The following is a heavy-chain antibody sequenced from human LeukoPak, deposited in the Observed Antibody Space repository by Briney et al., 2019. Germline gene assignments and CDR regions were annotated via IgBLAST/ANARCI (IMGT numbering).Heavy chain of an antibody. CDR3: AKDRGGYCSGGSCQGAFHY. CDR2: ISGSGGTT. CDR1: GFIFSTYD. V-gene: IGHV3-23*01. J-gene: IGHJ4*02. D-gene: IGHD2-15*01. Sequence: GGSLRLSCAASGFIFSTYDMSWVRQAPGKGLEWVSGISGSGGTTYDADSVKGRFTISRDNSKYTLYLQMNSLRAEDTAVYYCAKDRGGYCSGGSCQGAFHYWGQGTLVTVSS.